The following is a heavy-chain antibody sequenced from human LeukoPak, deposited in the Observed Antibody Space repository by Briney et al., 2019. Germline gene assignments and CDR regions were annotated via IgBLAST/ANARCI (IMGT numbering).Heavy chain of an antibody. V-gene: IGHV4-34*01. Sequence: TSETLSLTCTVSGGSISGYYWSWTRQPPGKVLEWIGEINHSGSTNYNPSLKSRVTISVDTSKNQFSLKLSSVTAADTAVYYCARDTLIVVVTSYYYYYYMDVWGKGTTVTVSS. CDR2: INHSGST. CDR3: ARDTLIVVVTSYYYYYYMDV. CDR1: GGSISGYY. D-gene: IGHD3-22*01. J-gene: IGHJ6*03.